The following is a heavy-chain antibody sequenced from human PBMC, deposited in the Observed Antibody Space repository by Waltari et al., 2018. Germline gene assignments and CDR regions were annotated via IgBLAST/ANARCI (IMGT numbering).Heavy chain of an antibody. CDR2: FWFEGGDE. J-gene: IGHJ4*02. V-gene: IGHV3-30*18. CDR3: AKDAFGNTYMDH. D-gene: IGHD3-16*01. CDR1: GFSLSHYG. Sequence: QLQLVESGGGVVQPGKSLRLSCAASGFSLSHYGMHWVRQAPGRGLEWVALFWFEGGDEDYADSVRGRFTISRDNSKNILYLHMDSLRVDDTAVYYCAKDAFGNTYMDHWGQGTLVTVSS.